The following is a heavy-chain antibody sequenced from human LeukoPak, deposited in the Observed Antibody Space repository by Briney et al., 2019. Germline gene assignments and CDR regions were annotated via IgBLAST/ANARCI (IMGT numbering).Heavy chain of an antibody. D-gene: IGHD1-26*01. J-gene: IGHJ3*02. CDR2: ISSSSSYT. CDR3: ARDRKGLGSRAFDI. V-gene: IGHV3-11*05. CDR1: GFTFSDYY. Sequence: GESLKISCAASGFTFSDYYMSWIRQAPGKGLEWVSYISSSSSYTNYADSVKGRFTISRDNAKNSLYLQMNSLRAEDTAVYYCARDRKGLGSRAFDIWGQGTMVTVSS.